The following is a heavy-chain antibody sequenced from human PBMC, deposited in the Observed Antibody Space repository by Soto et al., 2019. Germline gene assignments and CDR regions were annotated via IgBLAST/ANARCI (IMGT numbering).Heavy chain of an antibody. V-gene: IGHV3-33*03. CDR2: IRCRGGDQ. CDR3: AKGRRRIAAAGPFDY. D-gene: IGHD6-13*01. Sequence: GGSLRLSCAASGFTFNIYGIHWVRQAPGKGLEYVAGIRCRGGDQYYADSVRGRFTISRDNSKNTLYLQMNSLRAEDTAVYYCAKGRRRIAAAGPFDYWGQGTLVTVSS. J-gene: IGHJ4*02. CDR1: GFTFNIYG.